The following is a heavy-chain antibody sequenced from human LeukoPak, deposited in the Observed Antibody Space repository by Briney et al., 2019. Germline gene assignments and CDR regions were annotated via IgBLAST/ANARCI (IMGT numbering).Heavy chain of an antibody. J-gene: IGHJ4*02. CDR2: IRGTGTTT. V-gene: IGHV3-23*01. CDR1: GFTFSDHA. D-gene: IGHD6-19*01. CDR3: AKVSWLGTLPSYHFDS. Sequence: GGSLRLSCAASGFTFSDHAMSWVRQAPGKGLEWVAAIRGTGTTTFYAASVKGRFTISRDNSKNTADLQMNSLRAEDTAVYYCAKVSWLGTLPSYHFDSWGQGTQVTVSS.